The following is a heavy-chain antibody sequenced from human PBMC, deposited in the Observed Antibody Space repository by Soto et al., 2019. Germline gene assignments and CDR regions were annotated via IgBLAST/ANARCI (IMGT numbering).Heavy chain of an antibody. V-gene: IGHV3-49*04. Sequence: PGGSLRLSCTGSGFNFGDYGLSWVRQAPGKGLEWVTSIRSRLYGGAIEYAASVKGRFTFSRDDSESIAYLEMKRLKTEDTAVYYCTRDPYNSSPRSGSYYYALDVWGQGTTVTV. CDR1: GFNFGDYG. CDR3: TRDPYNSSPRSGSYYYALDV. J-gene: IGHJ6*02. CDR2: IRSRLYGGAI. D-gene: IGHD3-22*01.